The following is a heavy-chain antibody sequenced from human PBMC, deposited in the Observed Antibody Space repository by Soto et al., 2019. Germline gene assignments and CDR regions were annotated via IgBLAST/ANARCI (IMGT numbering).Heavy chain of an antibody. CDR2: INSSGGTT. J-gene: IGHJ4*02. D-gene: IGHD3-3*01. Sequence: ASVKVSCKASGYTFTSYYLHWVRQAPGQGLEWMGIINSSGGTTTYAQSFQGRVTMTRDTSTSTVHMELRSLSSEDTAMYYCVRRDGNNFYFDYWGQGTQGHSLL. CDR3: VRRDGNNFYFDY. CDR1: GYTFTSYY. V-gene: IGHV1-46*01.